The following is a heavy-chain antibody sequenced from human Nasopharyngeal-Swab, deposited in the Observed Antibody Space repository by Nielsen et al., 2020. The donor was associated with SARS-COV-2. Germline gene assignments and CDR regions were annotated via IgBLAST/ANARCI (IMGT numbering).Heavy chain of an antibody. D-gene: IGHD1-26*01. CDR2: INHSGST. CDR1: GGSFSGYY. J-gene: IGHJ4*02. V-gene: IGHV4-34*01. Sequence: SATLSLTCAVSGGSFSGYYWSWIRQPPGKGLEWIGEINHSGSTNYNPSLKSRVTISVDTSKNQFSLKLSSVTAADTAVYYCARGGGATSFDYWGQGTLVTVSS. CDR3: ARGGGATSFDY.